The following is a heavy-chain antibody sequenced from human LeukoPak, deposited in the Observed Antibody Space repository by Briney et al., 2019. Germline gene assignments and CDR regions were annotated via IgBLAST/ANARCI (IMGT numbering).Heavy chain of an antibody. D-gene: IGHD3-10*01. J-gene: IGHJ4*02. V-gene: IGHV4-34*01. CDR2: INHSGST. CDR3: ARRPAPRSMYYYGSGSYGGIDY. Sequence: SETLSLTCAVYGGSFSGYYWSWIRQPPGKGLEWIGEINHSGSTNYNPSLKSRVTISVDTSKNQFSLKLSSVTAADTAVYYCARRPAPRSMYYYGSGSYGGIDYWGQGTLVTVSS. CDR1: GGSFSGYY.